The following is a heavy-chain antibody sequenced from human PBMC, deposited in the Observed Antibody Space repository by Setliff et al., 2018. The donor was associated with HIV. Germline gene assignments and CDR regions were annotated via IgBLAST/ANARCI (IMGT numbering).Heavy chain of an antibody. Sequence: LSLTCAVSGFSISSGFFWGWVRQPPGKGLEWIGSIYQSGTTYYNPALKSRVTISVDTSKNQFSLRLTSVTAADTAVYFCARVETTVTSRLDYWGQGTLVTVSS. J-gene: IGHJ4*02. CDR2: IYQSGTT. D-gene: IGHD4-17*01. CDR1: GFSISSGFF. CDR3: ARVETTVTSRLDY. V-gene: IGHV4-38-2*01.